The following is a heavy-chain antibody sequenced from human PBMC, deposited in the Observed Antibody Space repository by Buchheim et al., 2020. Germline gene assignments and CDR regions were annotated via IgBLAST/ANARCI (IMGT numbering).Heavy chain of an antibody. J-gene: IGHJ4*02. CDR1: GFPFSDNY. CDR2: ISGSSSDT. V-gene: IGHV3-11*05. CDR3: VREASTARD. Sequence: QVQLVESGGDLVKPGGSLRLSCAASGFPFSDNYMNWIRQAPGKGPEWVSYISGSSSDTNCADSVKGRFTISRDNAKNSLYLQMNSLRDDDTAVYYCVREASTARDWGQGTL. D-gene: IGHD5-18*01.